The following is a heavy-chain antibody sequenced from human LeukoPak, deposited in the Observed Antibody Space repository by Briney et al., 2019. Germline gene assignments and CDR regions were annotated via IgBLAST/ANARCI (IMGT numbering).Heavy chain of an antibody. D-gene: IGHD3-3*01. CDR2: ISGSGGST. CDR3: AKAPPSIFGVVKHLDY. V-gene: IGHV3-23*01. CDR1: GFTFSSYA. J-gene: IGHJ4*02. Sequence: PGGSLRLSCAASGFTFSSYAMSWVRQAPGKGLEWVSAISGSGGSTYYADSVKGRFTISRDNSKNTLYLQMNSLRAEDTAVYYCAKAPPSIFGVVKHLDYWGQGTLVTVSS.